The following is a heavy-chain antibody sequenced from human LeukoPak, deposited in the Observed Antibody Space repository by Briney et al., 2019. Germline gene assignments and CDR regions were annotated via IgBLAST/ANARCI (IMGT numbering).Heavy chain of an antibody. D-gene: IGHD2-2*01. V-gene: IGHV1-2*02. Sequence: ASVKVSCKASGYSFIGYYMHWVRQAPGQGLEWMGWINPRSGGTDFAQKFQGRVTMTSDTSISTAYMELSSLRSDDTAVYYCARDLRYCSSTSCGYWGQGTLVTVSS. CDR2: INPRSGGT. J-gene: IGHJ4*02. CDR1: GYSFIGYY. CDR3: ARDLRYCSSTSCGY.